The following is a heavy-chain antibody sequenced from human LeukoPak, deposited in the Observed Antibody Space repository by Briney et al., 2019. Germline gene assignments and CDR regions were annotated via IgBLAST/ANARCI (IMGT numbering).Heavy chain of an antibody. CDR3: GKARNAYNWNAFVR. Sequence: PGMPLRLSCAGSGFTFRHYGMLWVPQAPGKGVVGVALISCVGSNKDYAGSVKGRFTISRDNSKKPLYLQMNSLRAKDTAVYYCGKARNAYNWNAFVRWGQGTLFTASS. CDR2: ISCVGSNK. V-gene: IGHV3-30*18. D-gene: IGHD1-20*01. J-gene: IGHJ4*02. CDR1: GFTFRHYG.